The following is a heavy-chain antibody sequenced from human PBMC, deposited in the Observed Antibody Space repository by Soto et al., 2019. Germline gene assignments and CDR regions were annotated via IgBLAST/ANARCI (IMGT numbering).Heavy chain of an antibody. CDR3: GREPFGDRGGYDY. CDR1: GFTVSSNY. V-gene: IGHV3-53*01. CDR2: IYSGGST. D-gene: IGHD3-22*01. J-gene: IGHJ4*02. Sequence: GGSLRLSCAASGFTVSSNYMSWVRQAPGKGLEWVSVIYSGGSTYYADSVKGRFTISRDNSKNTLYLQMNSLRAEDTAVYYCGREPFGDRGGYDYWGQGTLVTVSS.